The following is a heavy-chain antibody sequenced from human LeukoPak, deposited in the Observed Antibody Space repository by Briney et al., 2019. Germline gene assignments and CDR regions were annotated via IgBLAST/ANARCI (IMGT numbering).Heavy chain of an antibody. V-gene: IGHV4-39*07. J-gene: IGHJ4*02. D-gene: IGHD3-10*01. CDR3: ARRSYYYGSGSYLDY. CDR1: GGSINSNTYY. Sequence: SETLSLTCSVSGGSINSNTYYWGWIRQPPGKGLEWIGSIYYSGYTKYSPSLKSRVTISLDSSKNELSLKLSSVTAADTAVFYCARRSYYYGSGSYLDYWGQGTLVTVSS. CDR2: IYYSGYT.